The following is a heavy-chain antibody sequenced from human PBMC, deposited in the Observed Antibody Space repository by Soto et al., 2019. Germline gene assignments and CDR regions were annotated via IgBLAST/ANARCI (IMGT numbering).Heavy chain of an antibody. J-gene: IGHJ4*02. CDR2: ISAYNGNT. CDR1: GYTFTSYG. Sequence: ASVKVSCKASGYTFTSYGISWVRQAPGQGLEWMGWISAYNGNTNYAQKLQGRVTMTTDTSTSTAYMELRSLRSDDTAVYYFARDLITIFGVAQFDYWGQGTLVTVSP. V-gene: IGHV1-18*01. CDR3: ARDLITIFGVAQFDY. D-gene: IGHD3-3*01.